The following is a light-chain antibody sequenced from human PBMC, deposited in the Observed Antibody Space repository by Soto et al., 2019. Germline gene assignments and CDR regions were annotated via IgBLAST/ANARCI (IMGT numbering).Light chain of an antibody. Sequence: QSVLTQPPSVSAAPGQRVTISCSGSSSNIGNNYLSWYQQLPGPAPKLLIYDNNKRPSGIPDRLSGSKSGTSATLGITGLQAVDEADYYCGTWDSSLSAEAVFGGGTQLTVL. V-gene: IGLV1-51*01. CDR2: DNN. CDR3: GTWDSSLSAEAV. CDR1: SSNIGNNY. J-gene: IGLJ7*01.